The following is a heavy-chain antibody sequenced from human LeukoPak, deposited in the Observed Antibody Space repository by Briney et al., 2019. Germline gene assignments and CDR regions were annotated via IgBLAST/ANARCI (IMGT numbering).Heavy chain of an antibody. V-gene: IGHV4-59*01. J-gene: IGHJ5*02. CDR3: ARAESTGWNWFDP. D-gene: IGHD6-19*01. CDR2: IYYSGST. CDR1: GGGISVYY. Sequence: SETLSLTCTLSGGGISVYYWGWSSEPPGKGLGWSGYIYYSGSTNYNPSLKSRVTISVDTSKNQFSLKLSSVTAADKAVYYCARAESTGWNWFDPWGKGTLVTVSS.